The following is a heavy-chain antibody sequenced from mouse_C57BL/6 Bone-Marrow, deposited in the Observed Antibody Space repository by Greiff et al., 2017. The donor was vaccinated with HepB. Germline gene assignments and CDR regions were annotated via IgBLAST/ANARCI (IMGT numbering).Heavy chain of an antibody. Sequence: QVQLQQPGAELVRPGSSVKLSCKASGYTFTSYWMDWVKQRPGQGLEWIGNIYPSDSETHYNQKFKDKATLTVDKSSSTAYMQLSSLTSEDSAVYYCARSTGTGLDWYFDVWGTGTTVTVSS. V-gene: IGHV1-61*01. D-gene: IGHD4-1*02. J-gene: IGHJ1*03. CDR2: IYPSDSET. CDR1: GYTFTSYW. CDR3: ARSTGTGLDWYFDV.